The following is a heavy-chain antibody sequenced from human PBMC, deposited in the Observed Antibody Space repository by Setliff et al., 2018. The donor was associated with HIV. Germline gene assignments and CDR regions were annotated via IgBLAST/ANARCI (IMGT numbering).Heavy chain of an antibody. V-gene: IGHV1-8*02. CDR1: GDTFSNSL. D-gene: IGHD3-10*01. CDR2: MNPNSGNT. CDR3: ARGGSLHGSGSAYFDY. Sequence: ASVKVSCKASGDTFSNSLVTWVRQAPGQGLEWMGWMNPNSGNTGYPQKFQGRVTMTRNTSISTAYMELTSLTSEDTAVYYCARGGSLHGSGSAYFDYWGQGTLVTVSS. J-gene: IGHJ4*02.